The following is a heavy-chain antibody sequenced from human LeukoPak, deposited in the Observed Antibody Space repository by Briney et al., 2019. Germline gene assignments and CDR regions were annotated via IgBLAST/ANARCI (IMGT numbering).Heavy chain of an antibody. CDR2: INPNSGGT. CDR3: ARDGVYGDYSEYNWFDP. V-gene: IGHV1-2*02. CDR1: GYTFTGYY. J-gene: IGHJ5*02. D-gene: IGHD4-17*01. Sequence: ASVTVSCKASGYTFTGYYMHWVRQAPGQGLEWMGWINPNSGGTNYAQKFQGRVTITRDTSISTAYMELSRLRSDDTAVYYCARDGVYGDYSEYNWFDPWGQGTLVTVSS.